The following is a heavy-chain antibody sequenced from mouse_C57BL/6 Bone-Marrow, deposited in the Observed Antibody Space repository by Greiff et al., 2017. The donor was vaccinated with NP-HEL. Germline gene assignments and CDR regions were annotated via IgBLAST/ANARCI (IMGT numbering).Heavy chain of an antibody. J-gene: IGHJ3*01. D-gene: IGHD3-2*02. CDR1: GYTFTSYW. V-gene: IGHV1-61*01. CDR2: IYPSDSET. CDR3: ARRGSSGYAWFAY. Sequence: VQLQQPGAELVRPGSSVKLSCKASGYTFTSYWMDWVKQRPGQGLEWIGNIYPSDSETHYNQKFKDKATLTVDKSSSTAYMQLSSLTSEESAVYYCARRGSSGYAWFAYWGQGTLVTVSA.